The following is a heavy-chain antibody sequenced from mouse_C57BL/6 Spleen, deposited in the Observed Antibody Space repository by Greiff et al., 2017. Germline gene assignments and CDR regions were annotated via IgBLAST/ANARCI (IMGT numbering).Heavy chain of an antibody. V-gene: IGHV5-17*01. D-gene: IGHD1-1*01. CDR1: GFTFSDYG. Sequence: DVMLVESGGGLVKPGGSLKLSCAASGFTFSDYGMHWVRQAPEKGLEWVAYISSGSSTIYYADTVKGRFTISRDNAKNTLFLQMTSLRSEDTAMYYCARPLYYYGSNYFDYWGQGTTLTVSS. CDR2: ISSGSSTI. J-gene: IGHJ2*01. CDR3: ARPLYYYGSNYFDY.